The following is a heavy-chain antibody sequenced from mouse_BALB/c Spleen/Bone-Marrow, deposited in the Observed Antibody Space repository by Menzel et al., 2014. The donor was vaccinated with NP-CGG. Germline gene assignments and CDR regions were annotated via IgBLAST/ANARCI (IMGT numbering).Heavy chain of an antibody. CDR2: IHPSDSET. CDR1: GYSFTNYW. J-gene: IGHJ3*01. D-gene: IGHD2-4*01. V-gene: IGHV1-74*01. Sequence: QVQLKDSGAELVRPGASVKLSCKASGYSFTNYWMNWMKQRPGQGLEWIGMIHPSDSETRLNQKFKDKATLTVDKSSSTAYMQLSSPTSEDSAVYYCASDDYDRSWFAYWGQGTLVTVSA. CDR3: ASDDYDRSWFAY.